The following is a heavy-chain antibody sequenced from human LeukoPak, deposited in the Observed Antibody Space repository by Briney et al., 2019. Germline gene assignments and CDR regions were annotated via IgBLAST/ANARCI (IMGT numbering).Heavy chain of an antibody. Sequence: NASETLSLTCTVSGGSISTSNYYWGWIRQPPGKGLEWIGNIFYSGSTYYSPSLRSRVTISLDTSKNQFSLKLSSVTAADTAVYYCATSDGDAFDIWGQGTMVTVSS. CDR3: ATSDGDAFDI. CDR2: IFYSGST. D-gene: IGHD2-21*01. J-gene: IGHJ3*02. CDR1: GGSISTSNYY. V-gene: IGHV4-39*07.